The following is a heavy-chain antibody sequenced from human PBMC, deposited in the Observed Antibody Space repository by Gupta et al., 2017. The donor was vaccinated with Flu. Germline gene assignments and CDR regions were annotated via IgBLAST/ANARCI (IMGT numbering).Heavy chain of an antibody. J-gene: IGHJ6*03. D-gene: IGHD6-13*01. CDR3: ARDFSNYFYYIDV. Sequence: FSPFGVTWVRQAPGRGLEWVANIKADGSETYYVDSVKGRFTISRDNAKNSLYLQMNSLRAEDTALYYCARDFSNYFYYIDVWGKGTTVTVSS. V-gene: IGHV3-7*01. CDR2: IKADGSET. CDR1: FSPFG.